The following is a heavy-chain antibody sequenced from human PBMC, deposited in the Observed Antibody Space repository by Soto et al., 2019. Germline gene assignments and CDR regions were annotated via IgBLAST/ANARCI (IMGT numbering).Heavy chain of an antibody. CDR1: GFSFSTYS. D-gene: IGHD3-9*01. Sequence: DVQPVESGGGLVRPGGSLRLSCAASGFSFSTYSMNWVRQAPGKGLEWVSSITRSGTYVYYADSLKGRFTISRDNAKNLLYLQMTSLRDEDTAMYYCARDLPGTVSTIITGGLAFDFWGQGTMVTVSS. J-gene: IGHJ3*01. CDR2: ITRSGTYV. V-gene: IGHV3-21*01. CDR3: ARDLPGTVSTIITGGLAFDF.